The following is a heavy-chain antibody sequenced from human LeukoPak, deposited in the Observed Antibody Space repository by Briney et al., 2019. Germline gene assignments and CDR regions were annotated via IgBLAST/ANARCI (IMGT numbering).Heavy chain of an antibody. CDR2: IYHSGST. Sequence: SETLSLTCAVSGGSISSSNWWSWVRQPPGKGLEWIGEIYHSGSTNYNPSLKSRVTISVDTSKNQFSLKLSSVTAADTAVYYCARHEVYYYGSGSYWPSYYFDYWGQGTLVTVSS. CDR3: ARHEVYYYGSGSYWPSYYFDY. D-gene: IGHD3-10*01. V-gene: IGHV4-4*02. CDR1: GGSISSSNW. J-gene: IGHJ4*02.